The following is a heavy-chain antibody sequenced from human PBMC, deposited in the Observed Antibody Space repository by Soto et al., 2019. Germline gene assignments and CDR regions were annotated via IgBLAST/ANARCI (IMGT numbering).Heavy chain of an antibody. D-gene: IGHD3-3*01. Sequence: PSETLSLTCTVSGGSISSGGYYWSWIRQHPGKGLEWIGYIYYSGSTYYNPSLKSRVTISVDTSKNQFSLKLSSVTAADTAVYYCARGRNNFWSGPPMGYWGQGTLVTVSS. V-gene: IGHV4-31*03. CDR1: GGSISSGGYY. CDR2: IYYSGST. J-gene: IGHJ4*02. CDR3: ARGRNNFWSGPPMGY.